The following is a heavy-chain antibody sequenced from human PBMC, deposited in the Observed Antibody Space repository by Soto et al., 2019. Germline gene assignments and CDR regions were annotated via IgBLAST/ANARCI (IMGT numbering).Heavy chain of an antibody. V-gene: IGHV1-46*01. D-gene: IGHD6-13*01. J-gene: IGHJ4*02. Sequence: QVQLVQSGAEVKKPGASVKVSCKASGYTFTSYYMHWVRQAPGQGLEWMGIINPSGGSTSYAQKFQGRVTMTRDTSTRTVYMELSSLRSEDTAVYYCARLSAAGRQDYWGQGTLVTVSS. CDR3: ARLSAAGRQDY. CDR1: GYTFTSYY. CDR2: INPSGGST.